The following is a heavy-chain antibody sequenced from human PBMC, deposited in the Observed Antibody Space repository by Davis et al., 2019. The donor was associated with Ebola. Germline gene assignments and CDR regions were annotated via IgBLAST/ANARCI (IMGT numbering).Heavy chain of an antibody. CDR1: GFIFSDSA. V-gene: IGHV4-4*02. Sequence: GSLRLSCAASGFIFSDSAIHWVRQPPGKGLEWIGKIFHSENTSYNPSLKSRVSLSLDKSKNQFSLNLTSVTAADTAVYYCARMKYYYDARGSFYFDYWGQGTPVTVSS. CDR3: ARMKYYYDARGSFYFDY. J-gene: IGHJ4*02. CDR2: IFHSENT. D-gene: IGHD3-22*01.